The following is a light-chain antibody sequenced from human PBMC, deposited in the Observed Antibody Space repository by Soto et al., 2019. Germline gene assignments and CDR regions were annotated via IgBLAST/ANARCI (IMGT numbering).Light chain of an antibody. CDR2: AAS. V-gene: IGKV1-5*01. Sequence: DIQMTQSPSTLSASQGDRVMMTCRASRDIHTWLAWYQQKPGKAPKLLIYAASTLQSGVPSRFSGSGSGTEFTLAISSLQPDDFATYYCQQYDNYRAFGQGTKVDIK. CDR3: QQYDNYRA. CDR1: RDIHTW. J-gene: IGKJ1*01.